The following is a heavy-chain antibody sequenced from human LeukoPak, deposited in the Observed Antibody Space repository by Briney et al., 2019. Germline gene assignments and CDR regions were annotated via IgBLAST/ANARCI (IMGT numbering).Heavy chain of an antibody. CDR2: IYQSGST. D-gene: IGHD5-18*01. CDR1: GYSISSGYY. V-gene: IGHV4-38-2*02. J-gene: IGHJ4*02. CDR3: ARAPESTAMVPFDY. Sequence: SETLSLTCSVSGYSISSGYYWGWIRQPPGKGLEWIGSIYQSGSTSYNPSLKSRVTISVDTSKNQFSLKLSSVTAADTAVYYCARAPESTAMVPFDYWGQGTLVTVSS.